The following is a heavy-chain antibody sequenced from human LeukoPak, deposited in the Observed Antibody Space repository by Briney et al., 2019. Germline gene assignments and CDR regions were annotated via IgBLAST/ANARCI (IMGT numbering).Heavy chain of an antibody. J-gene: IGHJ5*01. V-gene: IGHV3-21*01. CDR2: ISSGSVSL. D-gene: IGHD5-12*01. CDR3: ARRGYSGSDPPDS. CDR1: GFAYSSYT. Sequence: PGGSLRLSCVASGFAYSSYTMNWVRQAPGKGLEWVSSISSGSVSLYYADSVKGRFTISRDNAKNSLYLQTDSLRAEDTAVYYCARRGYSGSDPPDSWGQGTLVTVSS.